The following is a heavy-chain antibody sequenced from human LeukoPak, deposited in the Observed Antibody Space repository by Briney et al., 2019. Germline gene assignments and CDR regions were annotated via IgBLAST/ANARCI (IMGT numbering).Heavy chain of an antibody. CDR2: ISSSDTYI. D-gene: IGHD3-10*01. Sequence: GGSLRLSCAASGFTFSNYSMNWVRQAPGKGLEWVSSISSSDTYIYHADSVKGRFTISRDNSKNTLYLQMSSLRAEDTAVYYSAKLYSGRIFDVWGQGTMVTVSP. J-gene: IGHJ3*01. CDR3: AKLYSGRIFDV. CDR1: GFTFSNYS. V-gene: IGHV3-21*04.